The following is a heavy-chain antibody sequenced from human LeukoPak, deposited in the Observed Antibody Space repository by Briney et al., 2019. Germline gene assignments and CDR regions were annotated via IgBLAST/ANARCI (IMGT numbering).Heavy chain of an antibody. J-gene: IGHJ4*02. V-gene: IGHV3-53*01. CDR2: IYSDGRT. Sequence: GGSLRLSCAASGLIVSSSYMGWVRQAPGKGLEWVSYIYSDGRTFYADSVKGRFTTSRDSSKNTLYFQMNSLRAEDTAVYYCARAFDHHFDYWGQGTLVTVSS. CDR1: GLIVSSSY. CDR3: ARAFDHHFDY. D-gene: IGHD3-16*01.